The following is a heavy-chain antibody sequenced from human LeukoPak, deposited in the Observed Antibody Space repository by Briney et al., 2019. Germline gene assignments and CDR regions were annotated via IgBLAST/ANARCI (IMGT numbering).Heavy chain of an antibody. J-gene: IGHJ4*02. CDR2: ISGSGGST. V-gene: IGHV3-23*01. CDR3: AKASSVSVRGGLGY. D-gene: IGHD2-15*01. Sequence: GGSLRLSCAASGFTFSSYAMSWVRQAPGKGLEWVSAISGSGGSTYYADFVKGRFTISRDNSKNTLYLQMNSLRAEDTAVYYCAKASSVSVRGGLGYWGQGTLVTVSS. CDR1: GFTFSSYA.